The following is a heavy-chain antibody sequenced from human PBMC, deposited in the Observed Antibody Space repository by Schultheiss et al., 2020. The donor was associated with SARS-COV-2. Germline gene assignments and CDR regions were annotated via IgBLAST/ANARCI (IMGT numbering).Heavy chain of an antibody. CDR3: ARAPNYYDSSGYSIFDY. CDR2: INPNSGGT. Sequence: ASVKVSCKASGYTFTNYGISWVRQAPGQGLEWMGWINPNSGGTNYAQKFQGRVTMTRDTSISTAYMELSRLRSDDTAVYYCARAPNYYDSSGYSIFDYWGQGTLVTVSS. J-gene: IGHJ4*02. V-gene: IGHV1-2*02. CDR1: GYTFTNYG. D-gene: IGHD3-22*01.